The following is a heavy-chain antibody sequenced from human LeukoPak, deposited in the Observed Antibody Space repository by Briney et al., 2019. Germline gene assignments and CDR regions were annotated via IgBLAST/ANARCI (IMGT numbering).Heavy chain of an antibody. D-gene: IGHD1-14*01. CDR1: GGSISSSNW. CDR3: ASNRIQTDAFDI. J-gene: IGHJ3*02. V-gene: IGHV4-4*02. CDR2: IYHSGST. Sequence: SGTLSLTCAVSGGSISSSNWWSWVRQPPGKGLEWIGEIYHSGSTNYNPSLKSRVTISVDTSKNQFSLKLSSVTAADTAVYYCASNRIQTDAFDIWGQGTMVTVSS.